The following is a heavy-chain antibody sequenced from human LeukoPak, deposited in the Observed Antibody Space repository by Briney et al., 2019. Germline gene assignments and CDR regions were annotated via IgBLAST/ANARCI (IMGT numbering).Heavy chain of an antibody. CDR3: ARSHPFDH. J-gene: IGHJ5*02. CDR1: GTSIGSGRHY. CDR2: IYYSGGT. Sequence: SQTLSLTCTVSGTSIGSGRHYWSWLRQHPGKGLEWIGYIYYSGGTYTTPSLKSRVTMSLDTSKNQFSLKLNSVTAADTAVYYGARSHPFDHWGQGTLVIVSS. V-gene: IGHV4-31*03.